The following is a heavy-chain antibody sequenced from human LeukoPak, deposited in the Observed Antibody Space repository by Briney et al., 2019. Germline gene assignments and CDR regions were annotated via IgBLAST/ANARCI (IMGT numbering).Heavy chain of an antibody. D-gene: IGHD1-26*01. CDR2: ISYDGSNK. Sequence: PGGSLRLSCAASGFTFSSYAMSWVRQAPGKGLEWVAVISYDGSNKYYADSVKGRFTISRDNSKNTLYLQMNSLRAEDTAVYYCARGYSGSYSYYYYYYGMDVWGQGTTVTVSS. V-gene: IGHV3-30-3*01. CDR1: GFTFSSYA. J-gene: IGHJ6*02. CDR3: ARGYSGSYSYYYYYYGMDV.